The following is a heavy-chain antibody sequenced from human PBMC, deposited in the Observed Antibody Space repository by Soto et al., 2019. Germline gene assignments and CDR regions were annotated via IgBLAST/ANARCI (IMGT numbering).Heavy chain of an antibody. CDR2: ISSSSSYI. CDR1: GFTFSSYS. Sequence: GGSLRLSCAASGFTFSSYSMNWVRQAPGKGLEWVSSISSSSSYIYYADSVKGRFTISRDNAKNSLYLQMNSLRAEDTAVYYCARDPLLWFGESPYYFDYWGQGTLVTVSS. D-gene: IGHD3-10*01. CDR3: ARDPLLWFGESPYYFDY. J-gene: IGHJ4*02. V-gene: IGHV3-21*01.